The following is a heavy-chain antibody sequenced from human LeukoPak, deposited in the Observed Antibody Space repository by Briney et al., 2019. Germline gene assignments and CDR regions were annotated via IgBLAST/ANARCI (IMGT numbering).Heavy chain of an antibody. J-gene: IGHJ4*02. V-gene: IGHV4-59*08. CDR2: FYYRATT. Sequence: SETLSLTCTVSGGSISGYYWSWIRQPPGKGLEWIGYFYYRATTNYNPSLKSRVTISVDTSKNQFSLKLSSVTAADTAVYYCARRKWLGTYFDYWGQGTLVTVSS. CDR1: GGSISGYY. CDR3: ARRKWLGTYFDY. D-gene: IGHD6-19*01.